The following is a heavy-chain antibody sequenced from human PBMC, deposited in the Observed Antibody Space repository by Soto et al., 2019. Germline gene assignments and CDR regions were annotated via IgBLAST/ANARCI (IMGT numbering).Heavy chain of an antibody. CDR1: GFSSLNYW. CDR3: SRDPIMLRKADYVH. V-gene: IGHV3-7*01. D-gene: IGHD3-16*01. Sequence: EVQLVESGGGLVQPGGSLRLSCSASGFSSLNYWMSWVRQAPGKGLELVANIKQDGSDKNYVDSVKGRFTISRDNAKNSLYLQTNSLRAEDTAVYYCSRDPIMLRKADYVHWGQGTLVTVSS. CDR2: IKQDGSDK. J-gene: IGHJ4*02.